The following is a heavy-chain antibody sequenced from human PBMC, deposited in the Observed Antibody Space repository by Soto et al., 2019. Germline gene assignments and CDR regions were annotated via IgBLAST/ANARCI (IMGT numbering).Heavy chain of an antibody. D-gene: IGHD6-6*01. CDR1: GFTFSSYG. V-gene: IGHV3-33*01. Sequence: GGSLRLSCTASGFTFSSYGIHWVRQAPGKGLEWVAVIWYDGSNKYYADSVKGRFTISRDNSKNTVYLQVNSLRAEDTAFYYCARALYSSSPFDFWGQGTLVTVSS. CDR2: IWYDGSNK. CDR3: ARALYSSSPFDF. J-gene: IGHJ4*02.